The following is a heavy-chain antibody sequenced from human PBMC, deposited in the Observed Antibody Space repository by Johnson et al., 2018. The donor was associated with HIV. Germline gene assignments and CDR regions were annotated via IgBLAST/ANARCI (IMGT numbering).Heavy chain of an antibody. V-gene: IGHV3-74*02. Sequence: VQLVESGGGLVQPGGSLRLSCAASGFTFSSYWMSWVRQAPGKGLEWVSRIKGDGSTIFYADFVKGRFTISRDNAKNTLYLQMNSLRAEDTAVYYCATGGQLVGSFYPYNNFWSGYVDAFDIWGQGTMVTVSS. CDR1: GFTFSSYW. D-gene: IGHD3-3*01. CDR2: IKGDGSTI. CDR3: ATGGQLVGSFYPYNNFWSGYVDAFDI. J-gene: IGHJ3*02.